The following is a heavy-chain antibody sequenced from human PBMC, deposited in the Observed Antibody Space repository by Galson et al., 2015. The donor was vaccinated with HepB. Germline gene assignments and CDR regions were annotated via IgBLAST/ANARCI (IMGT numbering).Heavy chain of an antibody. CDR1: GYTFSDYY. V-gene: IGHV1-2*02. Sequence: SVKVSCKASGYTFSDYYLHWVRQAPGQGLEWMGWINPRIGGTNYALKFQGRVLMTRDTSISTVYMELKTLTYDDTAVYYCARDVGYCSGGTCFSGWFDPWGQGTTVTVSS. J-gene: IGHJ5*02. CDR2: INPRIGGT. D-gene: IGHD2-15*01. CDR3: ARDVGYCSGGTCFSGWFDP.